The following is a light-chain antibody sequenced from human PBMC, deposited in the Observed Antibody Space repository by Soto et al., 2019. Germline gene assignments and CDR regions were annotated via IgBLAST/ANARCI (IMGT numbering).Light chain of an antibody. CDR2: DVS. V-gene: IGLV2-14*01. Sequence: QSALTQPASVSGSPGQSSTISCTGTSSDVGGYNYVSWYQKHPGKAPKLMISDVSNRPSGVSNRFSDSKSGNPASLTISGLQAEDEADYYGSSYTSSSTLVVFGGGTKLTVL. J-gene: IGLJ2*01. CDR1: SSDVGGYNY. CDR3: SSYTSSSTLVV.